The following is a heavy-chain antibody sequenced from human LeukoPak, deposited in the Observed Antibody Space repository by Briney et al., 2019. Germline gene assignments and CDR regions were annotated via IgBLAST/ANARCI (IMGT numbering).Heavy chain of an antibody. CDR3: ARIGYCSSTSCYGALYYFDY. CDR1: GFTFRTYW. J-gene: IGHJ4*02. V-gene: IGHV4-34*01. Sequence: GSLRLSCAASGFTFRTYWMSWVRQPPGKGLEWIGEINHSGSTNYSPSLKSRVTISVDTSKNQFSLKLSSVTAADTAVYYCARIGYCSSTSCYGALYYFDYWGQGTLVTVSS. D-gene: IGHD2-2*03. CDR2: INHSGST.